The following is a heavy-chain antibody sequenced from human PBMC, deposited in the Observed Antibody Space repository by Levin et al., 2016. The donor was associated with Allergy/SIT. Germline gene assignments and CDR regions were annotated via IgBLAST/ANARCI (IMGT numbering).Heavy chain of an antibody. J-gene: IGHJ2*01. CDR1: GGSFSGYY. V-gene: IGHV4-34*01. D-gene: IGHD3-10*01. CDR3: ARGWAIRGSSGGYWYFDL. Sequence: SETLSLTCAVYGGSFSGYYWSWIRQPPGKGLEWIGEINHSGSTNYNPSLKSRVTISVDTSKNQFSLKLSSVTAADTAVYYCARGWAIRGSSGGYWYFDLWGRGTLVTVSS. CDR2: INHSGST.